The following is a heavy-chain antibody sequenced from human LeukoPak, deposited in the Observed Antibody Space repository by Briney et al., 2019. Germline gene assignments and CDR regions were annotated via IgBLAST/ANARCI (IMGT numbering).Heavy chain of an antibody. CDR1: GGSTSSYY. Sequence: SETLSLTCTVSGGSTSSYYWSWIRQPPGKGLEWIGYIYYSGSTNYNPSLKSRVTISVDTSKNQFSLKLSSVTAADTAVYYCARDREYYDSSGYSWGYFDLWGRGTLVTVSS. V-gene: IGHV4-59*01. J-gene: IGHJ2*01. CDR3: ARDREYYDSSGYSWGYFDL. CDR2: IYYSGST. D-gene: IGHD3-22*01.